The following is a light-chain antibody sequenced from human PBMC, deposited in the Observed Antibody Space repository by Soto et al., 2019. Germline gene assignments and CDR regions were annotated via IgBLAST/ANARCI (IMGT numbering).Light chain of an antibody. CDR1: QSVYSN. CDR3: QQYNNWIT. V-gene: IGKV3-15*01. Sequence: EIVMTQSPATLSVSPGERATLSCRASQSVYSNLAWYQQKPGQAPRLLISGASTRATGIPARFSGSGSRTEFTLTISSLQSEDFAVYYCQQYNNWITFGQGTRLEIK. J-gene: IGKJ5*01. CDR2: GAS.